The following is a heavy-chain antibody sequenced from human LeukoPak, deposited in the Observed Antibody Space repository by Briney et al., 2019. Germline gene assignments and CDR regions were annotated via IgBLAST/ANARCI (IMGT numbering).Heavy chain of an antibody. CDR2: ISYDGSNK. D-gene: IGHD1-26*01. V-gene: IGHV3-30-3*01. Sequence: GGSLRLSCAASGFTFSSYAMHWVRQAPGKGLEWVAVISYDGSNKYDADSVKGRFTISRDNSKNTLYLQMNSLRAEDTAVYYCARVQWSGSYGGSFEYWGQGTLVTVSS. CDR3: ARVQWSGSYGGSFEY. CDR1: GFTFSSYA. J-gene: IGHJ4*02.